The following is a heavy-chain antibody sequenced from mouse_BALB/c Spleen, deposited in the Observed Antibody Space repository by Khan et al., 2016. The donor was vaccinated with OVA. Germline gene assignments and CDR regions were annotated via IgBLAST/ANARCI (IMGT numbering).Heavy chain of an antibody. CDR2: MIYSGHT. V-gene: IGHV3-8*02. Sequence: EVQLQESGPSLVKPSQTLSLICSVTGDSITSGYWNWIRKFPGNKLQFMGYMIYSGHTYYNPYLKSRISITRHTYKNQYYLLLNSVITEDNATYYGARSTYKYVCLYWGRGTLVSVSA. D-gene: IGHD2-14*01. CDR3: ARSTYKYVCLY. CDR1: GDSITSGY. J-gene: IGHJ3*01.